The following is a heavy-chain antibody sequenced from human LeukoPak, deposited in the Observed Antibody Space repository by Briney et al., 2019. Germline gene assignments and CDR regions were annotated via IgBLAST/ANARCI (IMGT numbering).Heavy chain of an antibody. Sequence: GGSLRLSCLTSGFTLSTNAMSWVRQAPGKGLEWISGISGSGASTYYADSVKGRFTISRDNSKNTLYLQMNSLRAEDTAVYYCARGITYYDFWSGFTDYFDYWGQGTLVTVSS. CDR2: ISGSGAST. CDR3: ARGITYYDFWSGFTDYFDY. J-gene: IGHJ4*02. CDR1: GFTLSTNA. V-gene: IGHV3-23*01. D-gene: IGHD3-3*01.